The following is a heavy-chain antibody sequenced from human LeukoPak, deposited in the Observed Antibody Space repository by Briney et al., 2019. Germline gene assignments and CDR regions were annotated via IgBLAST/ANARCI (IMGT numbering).Heavy chain of an antibody. J-gene: IGHJ5*02. V-gene: IGHV3-30*04. CDR1: GFTFSSYA. D-gene: IGHD3-9*01. CDR2: ISYDGSNK. Sequence: GGSLRLSCAASGFTFSSYAMHWVRQAPGKGLEWVAVISYDGSNKYYADSVKGRFTISRDNSKNTLYLQMNSLRAEDTAVYHCARDYYDILTGYDNWFDPWGQGTLVTVSS. CDR3: ARDYYDILTGYDNWFDP.